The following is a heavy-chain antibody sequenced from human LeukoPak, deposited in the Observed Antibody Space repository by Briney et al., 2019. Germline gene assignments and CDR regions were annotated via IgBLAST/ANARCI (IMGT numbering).Heavy chain of an antibody. CDR1: GFTFDGYA. Sequence: GGSVKVSCEASGFTFDGYAISWVRQAPGQGLEWMARINTDVSSANYAHYLKGRVTITADNAKSTAYMQMNSLRAEDTALYYCARVYDSTGYYYYYMDVWGKGTTVTVS. CDR3: ARVYDSTGYYYYYMDV. J-gene: IGHJ6*03. CDR2: INTDVSSA. D-gene: IGHD3-22*01. V-gene: IGHV1-69*04.